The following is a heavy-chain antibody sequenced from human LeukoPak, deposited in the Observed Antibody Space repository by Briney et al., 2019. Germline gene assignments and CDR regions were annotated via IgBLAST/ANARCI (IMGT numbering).Heavy chain of an antibody. Sequence: GGSLRLSCAASGFTFSSDLMHWVRQGPGKGLVWVSRVNSDGGSTNYADSVKGRFTISRDNAKNTLYLQMNSLRADDTAVYYCARSSGRSPFDMWGQGTMVTVSS. D-gene: IGHD6-19*01. V-gene: IGHV3-74*01. CDR2: VNSDGGST. J-gene: IGHJ3*02. CDR1: GFTFSSDL. CDR3: ARSSGRSPFDM.